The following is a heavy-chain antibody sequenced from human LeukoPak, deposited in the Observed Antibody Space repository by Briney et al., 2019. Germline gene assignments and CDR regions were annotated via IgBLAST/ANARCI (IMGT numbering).Heavy chain of an antibody. D-gene: IGHD4-17*01. Sequence: SETLSLTCAVYGGSFSGYYWSWICQPPGKGLEWIGEINHSGSTNYNPSLKSRVTISVDTSKNQFSLKLSSVTAADTAVYYCARAGWATVTKGSWFDPWGQGTLVTVSS. CDR3: ARAGWATVTKGSWFDP. CDR2: INHSGST. V-gene: IGHV4-34*01. CDR1: GGSFSGYY. J-gene: IGHJ5*02.